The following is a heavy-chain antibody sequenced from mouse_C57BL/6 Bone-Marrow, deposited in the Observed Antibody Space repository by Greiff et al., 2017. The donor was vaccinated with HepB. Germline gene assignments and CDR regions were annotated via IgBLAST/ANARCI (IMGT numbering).Heavy chain of an antibody. Sequence: EVMLVESGGGLVQSGRSLRLSCATSGFTFSDFYMEWVRQAPGKGLEWIAASRNKANDYTTEYSASVKGRFIVSRDTSQSILYLQMNALRAEDTAIYYCARDYPGDCYAMDYWGQGTSVTVSS. CDR1: GFTFSDFY. CDR2: SRNKANDYTT. J-gene: IGHJ4*01. CDR3: ARDYPGDCYAMDY. V-gene: IGHV7-1*01.